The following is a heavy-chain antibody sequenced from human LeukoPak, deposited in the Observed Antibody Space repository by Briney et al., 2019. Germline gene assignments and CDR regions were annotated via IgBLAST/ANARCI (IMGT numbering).Heavy chain of an antibody. V-gene: IGHV4-38-2*02. CDR2: IYYSGST. Sequence: KPSETLSLTCTVSGYSISSGYYWGWIRQPPGKGLEWIGSIYYSGSTYYNPSLKSRVTISVDTSKNQFSLKLSSVTAADTAVYYCARASQSYGDYDYWGQGTLVTVSS. CDR1: GYSISSGYY. D-gene: IGHD4-17*01. CDR3: ARASQSYGDYDY. J-gene: IGHJ4*02.